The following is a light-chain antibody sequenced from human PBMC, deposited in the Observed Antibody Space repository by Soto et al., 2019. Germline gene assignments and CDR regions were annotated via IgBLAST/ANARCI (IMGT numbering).Light chain of an antibody. CDR3: SSYTSNTTYV. CDR1: SSDVGGYDY. CDR2: DVS. V-gene: IGLV2-14*01. Sequence: QTVVTQPASLSGSPGQSITISCTGTSSDVGGYDYVSWYQQHPGKAPKLMIYDVSNRPSGVSNRFSGSKSGNTASLTISGLQAEDEADYYCSSYTSNTTYVFGTGTKLTVL. J-gene: IGLJ1*01.